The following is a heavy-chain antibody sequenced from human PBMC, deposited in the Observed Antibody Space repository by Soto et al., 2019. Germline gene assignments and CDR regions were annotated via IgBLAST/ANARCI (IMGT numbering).Heavy chain of an antibody. J-gene: IGHJ4*02. V-gene: IGHV4-61*01. Sequence: SETLSLTCTVSGDSVRSGSYYWSWIRQPPGKGLEWIGYIRYSGSTNYNPSLRGRLTISLGTSMNQFSLKLTSVTAADTAVYYCARLWTTGSFHFDYWGQGTLVTVSS. CDR3: ARLWTTGSFHFDY. CDR1: GDSVRSGSYY. D-gene: IGHD1-26*01. CDR2: IRYSGST.